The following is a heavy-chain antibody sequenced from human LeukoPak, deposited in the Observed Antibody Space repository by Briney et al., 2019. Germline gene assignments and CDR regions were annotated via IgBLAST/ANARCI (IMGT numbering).Heavy chain of an antibody. J-gene: IGHJ4*02. CDR3: ARYYDFWSTLDY. D-gene: IGHD3-3*01. CDR1: GGSFSGYY. CDR2: INHSGST. V-gene: IGHV4-34*01. Sequence: SETLSLTCAVYGGSFSGYYWSWIRQPPGKGLEWIGEINHSGSTNYNPSLKSRVTISVDTSKNQFSLKLSPVTAADTAVYYCARYYDFWSTLDYWGQGTLVTVSS.